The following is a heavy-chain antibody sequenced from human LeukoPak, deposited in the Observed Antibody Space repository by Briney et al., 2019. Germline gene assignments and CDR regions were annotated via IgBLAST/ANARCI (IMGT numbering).Heavy chain of an antibody. J-gene: IGHJ5*02. CDR1: GDLINTYY. V-gene: IGHV4-34*01. CDR3: ARHHAAAGANWFDP. CDR2: INHSGRP. D-gene: IGHD2-2*01. Sequence: PSETLSLTCTVPGDLINTYYWSWIRQPPGKGLEWIGEINHSGRPNYNPSLKSRVTISVDTSKNQFSLKLSSVTAADTAVYYCARHHAAAGANWFDPWGQGTLVTVSS.